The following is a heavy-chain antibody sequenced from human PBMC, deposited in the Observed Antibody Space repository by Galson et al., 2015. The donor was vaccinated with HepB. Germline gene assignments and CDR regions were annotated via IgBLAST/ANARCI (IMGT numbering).Heavy chain of an antibody. Sequence: SLRLSCAASGFTFSSYGMHWVRQAPGKGLEWVAVISYDGSNKYYADSVKGRFTISRDNSKNTLYLQMNSLRAEDTAVYYCAKDPYDFWSGNKRTYYYYYGMDVWGQGTTVTVSS. J-gene: IGHJ6*02. CDR3: AKDPYDFWSGNKRTYYYYYGMDV. CDR1: GFTFSSYG. V-gene: IGHV3-30*18. D-gene: IGHD3-3*01. CDR2: ISYDGSNK.